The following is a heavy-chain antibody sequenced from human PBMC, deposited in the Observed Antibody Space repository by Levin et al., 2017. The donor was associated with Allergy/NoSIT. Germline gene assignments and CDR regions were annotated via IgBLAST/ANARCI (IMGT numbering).Heavy chain of an antibody. CDR3: ASLGDAYVYTY. CDR2: IYYSGST. V-gene: IGHV4-59*01. CDR1: GISISTYY. J-gene: IGHJ4*02. Sequence: SETLSLTCSISGISISTYYWRWIRQPPGQGLESIGYIYYSGSTNYNPYPKSRVTISIDTSKNHSSLNRASVTAADTAVYYCASLGDAYVYTYWGQGILVT. D-gene: IGHD3-10*02.